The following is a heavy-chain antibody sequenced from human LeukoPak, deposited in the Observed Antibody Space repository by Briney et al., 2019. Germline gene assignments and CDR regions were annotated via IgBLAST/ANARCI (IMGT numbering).Heavy chain of an antibody. V-gene: IGHV4-34*01. D-gene: IGHD5-18*01. CDR1: GGSSSGYY. J-gene: IGHJ6*03. CDR3: AREKVYSYGRGHYYYYYMDV. Sequence: PSETLSLTCAVYGGSSSGYYWSWIRQPPGKGLEWIGEINHGGSTNYNPSLKSRVTISVDTSKNQFSLKLSSVTAADTAVYYCAREKVYSYGRGHYYYYYMDVWGKGTTVTVSS. CDR2: INHGGST.